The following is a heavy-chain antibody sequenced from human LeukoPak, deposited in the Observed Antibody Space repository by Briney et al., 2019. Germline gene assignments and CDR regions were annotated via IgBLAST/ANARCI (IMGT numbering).Heavy chain of an antibody. Sequence: AGSLRLSCAASGFTFSSYGMHWVRQAPGKGLEWVAFIRYDGSNKYYADSVKGRFTISRDNAKNSLYLQMNSLRAEDTAVYYCARLRMVRGAPINWFDPWGQGTLVTVSS. CDR3: ARLRMVRGAPINWFDP. V-gene: IGHV3-30*02. CDR2: IRYDGSNK. D-gene: IGHD3-10*01. CDR1: GFTFSSYG. J-gene: IGHJ5*02.